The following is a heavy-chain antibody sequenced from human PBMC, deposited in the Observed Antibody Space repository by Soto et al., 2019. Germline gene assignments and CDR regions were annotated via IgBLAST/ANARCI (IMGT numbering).Heavy chain of an antibody. CDR1: GFDFNSYS. CDR3: VRDADRGGDYDV. J-gene: IGHJ3*01. V-gene: IGHV3-21*01. D-gene: IGHD2-21*02. CDR2: INSDSSDT. Sequence: GGSLRLSCVASGFDFNSYSMNWVRQAPGKGLEWISCINSDSSDTAYADSVKGRFTISRDNLKNTLYLQMNSLRAEDTAMYYCVRDADRGGDYDVWGQGTMVTVSS.